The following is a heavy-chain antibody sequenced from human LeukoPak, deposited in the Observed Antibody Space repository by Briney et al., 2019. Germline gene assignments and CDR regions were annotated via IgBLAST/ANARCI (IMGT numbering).Heavy chain of an antibody. V-gene: IGHV3-23*01. CDR3: AKDYYYDPVDAFDV. CDR2: ISASYGST. D-gene: IGHD3-22*01. J-gene: IGHJ3*01. CDR1: GFTFSTYA. Sequence: GGSLRLSCAASGFTFSTYAMSWVRQAPGKGLEWVSCISASYGSTYYADSVKGRFTISRDSSKNTLYLQMNSLRAEDTAVYYCAKDYYYDPVDAFDVWGQGTMVSVSS.